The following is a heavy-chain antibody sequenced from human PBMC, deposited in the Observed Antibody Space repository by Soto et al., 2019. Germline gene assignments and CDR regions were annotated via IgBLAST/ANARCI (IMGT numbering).Heavy chain of an antibody. Sequence: QMQLQESGPGLVKPSQTLSLTCTVSGGSISSGGYYWSWIRQHPGKGLEWIGYIYDSGSAYYNPSLKSRVTLSCDTAKNQFSLRLTSVTAADTAVYYCARGGVRTTFRHWGQGTLVTVSS. CDR3: ARGGVRTTFRH. V-gene: IGHV4-31*03. D-gene: IGHD3-10*01. CDR2: IYDSGSA. J-gene: IGHJ4*02. CDR1: GGSISSGGYY.